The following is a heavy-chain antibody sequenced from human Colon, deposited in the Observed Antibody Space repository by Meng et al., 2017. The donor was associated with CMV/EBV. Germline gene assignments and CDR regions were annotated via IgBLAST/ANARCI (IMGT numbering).Heavy chain of an antibody. D-gene: IGHD4-11*01. J-gene: IGHJ4*02. CDR3: ARDNSNWSTDF. CDR1: GYKFRYSS. Sequence: SCKTSGYKFRYSSMHWLRQAPGQGLEWIGIFDPRGDSTNYADNFVGRFAMTADMSTNTMHMELSSLRSDDTAVYYCARDNSNWSTDFWGQGTLVTVSS. V-gene: IGHV1-46*01. CDR2: FDPRGDST.